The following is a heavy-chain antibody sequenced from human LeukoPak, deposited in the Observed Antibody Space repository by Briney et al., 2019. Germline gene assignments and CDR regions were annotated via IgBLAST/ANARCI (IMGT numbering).Heavy chain of an antibody. D-gene: IGHD4-17*01. V-gene: IGHV5-51*01. Sequence: GESLKISCKGSGYPFDTYWIGWVRQTPGKGLEWMGIINPLDSVTRYSPSFQGQVTFSADKSITTAYLQWSSLAASDTAMYYCTRRIDYGDYDYWGQGTLVTVSS. CDR1: GYPFDTYW. J-gene: IGHJ4*02. CDR3: TRRIDYGDYDY. CDR2: INPLDSVT.